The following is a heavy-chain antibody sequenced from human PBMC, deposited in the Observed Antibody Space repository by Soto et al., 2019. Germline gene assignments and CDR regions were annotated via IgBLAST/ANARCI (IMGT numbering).Heavy chain of an antibody. D-gene: IGHD3-10*01. CDR3: ARTLLHRVTMVRGSGRHWFDP. CDR1: GGSFSGYY. Sequence: SETLSLTCAVYGGSFSGYYWSWIRQPPGKGLEWIGEINHSGSTNYNPSLKSRVTISVDTSKNQFSLKLSSVTAADTAVYYCARTLLHRVTMVRGSGRHWFDPWGQGTLVTVSS. J-gene: IGHJ5*02. V-gene: IGHV4-34*01. CDR2: INHSGST.